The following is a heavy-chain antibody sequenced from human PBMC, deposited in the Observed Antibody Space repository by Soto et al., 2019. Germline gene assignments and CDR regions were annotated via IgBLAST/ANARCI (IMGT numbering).Heavy chain of an antibody. D-gene: IGHD3-16*01. Sequence: QVQLVQSGAEVRKPGASVKVSCKASGYTFTTYGISWVRQAPGQGLEWMGWISGYNGHTKYAQKFQGRVTMTTDTSKSTVYMDLGSLRSDDAAVYYCAREGEMPYYYYGLDVWGQGTTVTVSS. CDR3: AREGEMPYYYYGLDV. J-gene: IGHJ6*02. CDR2: ISGYNGHT. V-gene: IGHV1-18*01. CDR1: GYTFTTYG.